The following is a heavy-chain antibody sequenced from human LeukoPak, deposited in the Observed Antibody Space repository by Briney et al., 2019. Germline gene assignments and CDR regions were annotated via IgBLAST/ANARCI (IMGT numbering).Heavy chain of an antibody. CDR3: ARDYDILTGYYNRGDNWFDP. CDR1: GYTFTRYG. CDR2: ISAFNGNT. D-gene: IGHD3-9*01. Sequence: ASVKVSCKASGYTFTRYGISWVRQAPGQGLEWMGWISAFNGNTNYAQQLQGRVTMTTDTSTSTAYMELRSLRSDDTAIYYCARDYDILTGYYNRGDNWFDPWGQGTLVTVSS. J-gene: IGHJ5*02. V-gene: IGHV1-18*01.